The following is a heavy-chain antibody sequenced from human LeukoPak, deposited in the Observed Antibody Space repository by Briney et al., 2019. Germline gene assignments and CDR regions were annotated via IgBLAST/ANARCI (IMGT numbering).Heavy chain of an antibody. CDR1: GFTFSSFA. J-gene: IGHJ4*02. CDR2: IGGSGVNT. D-gene: IGHD5-24*01. Sequence: GGSLRLSCVASGFTFSSFAMSWVRQAPGKGLEWVSSIGGSGVNTYYADSLKGRFSISRDNSQNTLYLQMGSLRAEDTAVYYCASLREGNYFDYWGQGTLVTVSS. CDR3: ASLREGNYFDY. V-gene: IGHV3-23*01.